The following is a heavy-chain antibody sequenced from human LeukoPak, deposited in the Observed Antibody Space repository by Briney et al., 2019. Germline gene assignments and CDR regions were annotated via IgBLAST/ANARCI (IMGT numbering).Heavy chain of an antibody. CDR3: ARGALGDGSETLLYDI. V-gene: IGHV1-69*04. CDR1: GGTFSSYA. J-gene: IGHJ3*02. Sequence: ASVKVSCKASGGTFSSYAISWVRQAPGQGLEWMGRIIPILGIANYAQKFQGRVTITADKSTSTAYMELSSLRSEDTAVYYCARGALGDGSETLLYDIWGQGTMVTVSS. D-gene: IGHD5-24*01. CDR2: IIPILGIA.